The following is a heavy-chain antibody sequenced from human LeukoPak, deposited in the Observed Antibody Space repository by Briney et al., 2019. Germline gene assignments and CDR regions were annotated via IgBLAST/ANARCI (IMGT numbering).Heavy chain of an antibody. J-gene: IGHJ3*02. Sequence: QPGGSQRLSCAASGFTFSSYGMHWVRQAPGKGLEWVAFIQYDGSNKYYADSVKGRFTISRDNSKNTLYLQMNSLRAEDTAVYYCANLEQLGYQLLLADAFDIWGQGTMVTVSS. D-gene: IGHD2-2*01. CDR3: ANLEQLGYQLLLADAFDI. V-gene: IGHV3-30*02. CDR1: GFTFSSYG. CDR2: IQYDGSNK.